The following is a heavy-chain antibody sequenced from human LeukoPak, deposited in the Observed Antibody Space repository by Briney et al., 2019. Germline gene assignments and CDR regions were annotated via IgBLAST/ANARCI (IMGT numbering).Heavy chain of an antibody. D-gene: IGHD3-10*01. CDR1: GFSFSSFW. Sequence: GGSLRLSCAASGFSFSSFWMSWVRQAPGKGREWVANMKQEGGEKYYVESVKGRFTISRDNAKNSLYLQMNSLRDEDTAVYYCASQSYGLFEYWGQGTLVTVSS. V-gene: IGHV3-7*01. CDR2: MKQEGGEK. J-gene: IGHJ4*02. CDR3: ASQSYGLFEY.